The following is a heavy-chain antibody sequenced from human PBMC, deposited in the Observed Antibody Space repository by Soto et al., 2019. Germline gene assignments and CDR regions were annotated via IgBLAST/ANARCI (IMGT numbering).Heavy chain of an antibody. V-gene: IGHV3-30-3*01. D-gene: IGHD3-10*01. CDR1: GFTFSSYA. CDR2: ISYDGSNK. CDR3: ARENTGLWFGELIACGMDV. J-gene: IGHJ6*02. Sequence: PGGSLRLSCAASGFTFSSYAMHWVRQAPGKGLEWVAVISYDGSNKYYADSVKGRFTISRDNSKNTLYLQMNSLRAEDTAVYYCARENTGLWFGELIACGMDVWGQGTTVTVSS.